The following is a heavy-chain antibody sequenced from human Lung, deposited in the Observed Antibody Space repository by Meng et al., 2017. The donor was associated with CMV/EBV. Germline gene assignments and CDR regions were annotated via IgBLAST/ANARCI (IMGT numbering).Heavy chain of an antibody. J-gene: IGHJ4*02. CDR1: GFSFSDYY. CDR2: ISSSGNSI. D-gene: IGHD4-23*01. CDR3: ARDRGGNYYFDD. Sequence: GESLKISCEGSGFSFSDYYMIWIRQAPGKGLEWLAYISSSGNSIYYTDSVEGRFTISRDNARNSLYLQMNSLRVDDTAVYYCARDRGGNYYFDDWGQGTLVTVSS. V-gene: IGHV3-11*01.